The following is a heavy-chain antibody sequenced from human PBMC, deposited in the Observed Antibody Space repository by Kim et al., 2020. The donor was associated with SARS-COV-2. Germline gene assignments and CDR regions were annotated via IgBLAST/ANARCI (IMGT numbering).Heavy chain of an antibody. V-gene: IGHV3-20*01. Sequence: GGSLRLSCAASGFTFDDYGMSWVRQAPGKGLEWVSGINWNGGSTGYADSVKGRFTISRDNAKNSLYLQMNSLRAEDTALYHCARSVWFGESPVWLPLDYWGQGTLVTVSS. CDR1: GFTFDDYG. J-gene: IGHJ4*02. D-gene: IGHD3-10*01. CDR3: ARSVWFGESPVWLPLDY. CDR2: INWNGGST.